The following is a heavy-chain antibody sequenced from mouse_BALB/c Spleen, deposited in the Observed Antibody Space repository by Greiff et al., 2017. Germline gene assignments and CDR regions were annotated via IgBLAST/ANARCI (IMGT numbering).Heavy chain of an antibody. CDR2: INPGSGGT. V-gene: IGHV1-54*01. CDR3: ASAPLAAGARLAY. CDR1: GYAFTNYL. D-gene: IGHD6-1*01. Sequence: QVQLKQSGAELVRPGTSVKVSCKASGYAFTNYLIEWVKQRPGQGLEWIGVINPGSGGTNYNEKFKGKATLTADKSSSTAYMQISSLTSDDSAVYFYASAPLAAGARLAYWGQGTLVTVSA. J-gene: IGHJ3*01.